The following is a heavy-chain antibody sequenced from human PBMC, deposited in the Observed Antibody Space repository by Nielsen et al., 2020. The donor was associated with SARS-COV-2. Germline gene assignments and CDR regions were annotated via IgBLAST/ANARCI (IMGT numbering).Heavy chain of an antibody. V-gene: IGHV3-21*01. CDR3: ARDWTGYCSSTSCYGIPSYNDY. D-gene: IGHD2-2*01. J-gene: IGHJ4*02. CDR2: ISSSSSYI. Sequence: VRQAPGKGLEWVSSISSSSSYIYYADSVKGRFTISRDNAKNSLYLQMNSLRAEDTAVYYCARDWTGYCSSTSCYGIPSYNDYWGQGTLVTVSS.